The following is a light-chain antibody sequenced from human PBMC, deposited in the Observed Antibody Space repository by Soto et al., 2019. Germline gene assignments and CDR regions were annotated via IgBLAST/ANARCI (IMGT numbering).Light chain of an antibody. CDR1: ESVRSN. V-gene: IGKV3D-15*01. CDR2: GAS. Sequence: EIVMTQSPATLSVSPGERATLSCRASESVRSNLAWYQQKPGQAPRVLIYGASTRATGIPARFSRSGSGTEFTFTISSLQSVDLAVFYCQHYNNMWGFGGNTKVEI. J-gene: IGKJ4*01. CDR3: QHYNNMWG.